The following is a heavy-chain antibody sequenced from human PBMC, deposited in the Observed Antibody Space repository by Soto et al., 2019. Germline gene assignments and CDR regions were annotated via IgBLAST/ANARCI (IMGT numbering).Heavy chain of an antibody. CDR3: ASQTGTTGNYYYGMDV. V-gene: IGHV1-69*12. J-gene: IGHJ6*02. D-gene: IGHD1-1*01. Sequence: QVQLVQSGAGVKKPGSSVKVSCKASGGTFSRYGISWVRQAPRQGLEWMGGIIPIFGTANYAQKFQGRVTITADESTSTAYMELSSLRSEDTAVYYCASQTGTTGNYYYGMDVWGQGTTVTVSS. CDR1: GGTFSRYG. CDR2: IIPIFGTA.